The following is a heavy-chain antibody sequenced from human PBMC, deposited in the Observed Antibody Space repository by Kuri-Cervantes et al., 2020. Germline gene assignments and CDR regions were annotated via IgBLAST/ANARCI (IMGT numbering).Heavy chain of an antibody. CDR3: ARGRLRGAKSPEYFQH. V-gene: IGHV4-39*01. CDR1: GGSISSTGSY. J-gene: IGHJ1*01. CDR2: IYGSGTI. D-gene: IGHD4-17*01. Sequence: SETLSLTCTVSGGSISSTGSYWGWIRQSPGKGLEWIGTIYGSGTIYHNPSPESRATLSVETSKNQFSLKPNSVTAAGTAVYYCARGRLRGAKSPEYFQHWGQGTLVTVSS.